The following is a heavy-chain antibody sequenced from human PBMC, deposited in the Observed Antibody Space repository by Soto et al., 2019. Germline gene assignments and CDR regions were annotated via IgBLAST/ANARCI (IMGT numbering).Heavy chain of an antibody. J-gene: IGHJ6*02. V-gene: IGHV3-53*01. D-gene: IGHD3-16*01. CDR2: IYSGGST. Sequence: PGGSLRLSCAASGFIVSSNYMSWVRQAPGKGLEWVSVIYSGGSTYYADSVKGRFTISRDNSKNTLYLQVNSLRAEDTAVYYCARKGGYYYGMDVWGQGTTVTVSS. CDR3: ARKGGYYYGMDV. CDR1: GFIVSSNY.